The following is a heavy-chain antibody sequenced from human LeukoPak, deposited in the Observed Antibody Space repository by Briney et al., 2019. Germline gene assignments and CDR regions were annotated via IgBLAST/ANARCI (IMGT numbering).Heavy chain of an antibody. D-gene: IGHD3-22*01. Sequence: QTGGSLRLSCAASGFTVSSNYMSWVRQAPGKGLEWVSVIYSGGSTYYADSVKGRFTISRDNSKNTLYLQMNSLRAEDTAVYYCAREGGYYYDSSGSDYWGQGTLVTVSS. CDR2: IYSGGST. CDR3: AREGGYYYDSSGSDY. J-gene: IGHJ4*02. CDR1: GFTVSSNY. V-gene: IGHV3-53*01.